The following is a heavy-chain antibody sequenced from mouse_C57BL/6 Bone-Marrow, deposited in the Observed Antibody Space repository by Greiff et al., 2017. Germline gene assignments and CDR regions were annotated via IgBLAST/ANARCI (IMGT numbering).Heavy chain of an antibody. CDR2: ISYDGSN. CDR1: GYSITSGYY. D-gene: IGHD2-5*01. CDR3: AREGDYSNYVWYFDV. J-gene: IGHJ1*03. V-gene: IGHV3-6*01. Sequence: EVQRVESGPGLVKPSQSLSLTCSVTGYSITSGYYWNWIRQFPGNKLEWMGYISYDGSNNSNPSLKNRISITRDTSKNQFFLKLNSVTTEDTATDYCAREGDYSNYVWYFDVWGTGTTVTVSS.